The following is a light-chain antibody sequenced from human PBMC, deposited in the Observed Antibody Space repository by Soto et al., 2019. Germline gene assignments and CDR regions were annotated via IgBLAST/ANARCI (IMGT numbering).Light chain of an antibody. CDR3: TSRITANTCCV. CDR1: SSDIGRYNY. CDR2: EVN. V-gene: IGLV2-14*01. J-gene: IGLJ1*01. Sequence: QSVLTQPASVSGSPGQSITISCTGTSSDIGRYNYVSWFQQHPGKVPKLVIFEVNYRPSGVYDRFSGSKSGNTASLTITGLQDEDEADYYCTSRITANTCCVFGSGKKVTVL.